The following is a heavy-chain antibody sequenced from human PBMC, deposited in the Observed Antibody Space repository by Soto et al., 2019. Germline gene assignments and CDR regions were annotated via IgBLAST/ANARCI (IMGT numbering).Heavy chain of an antibody. Sequence: PGGSLTLSCAASGFTFHDYAIHWVRQAPGKGLEWVSGISFNSRTLGYADSVKGRFTISRDNAKNSLYLQLNSLRAEDTAFYYCAKAGGPYVWGSLSLKLDFWGQGNAVTVS. D-gene: IGHD3-16*01. V-gene: IGHV3-9*01. CDR2: ISFNSRTL. J-gene: IGHJ4*02. CDR3: AKAGGPYVWGSLSLKLDF. CDR1: GFTFHDYA.